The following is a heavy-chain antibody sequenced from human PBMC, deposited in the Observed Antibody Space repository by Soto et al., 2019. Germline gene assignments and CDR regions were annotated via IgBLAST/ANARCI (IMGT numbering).Heavy chain of an antibody. J-gene: IGHJ4*02. CDR3: ATRDTVRVY. D-gene: IGHD5-18*01. CDR2: SHQSGNT. V-gene: IGHV4-4*02. Sequence: QVQLQESGPGLVKPSGTLSLTCAVSGVSIGSHDWWTWVRQPPGKGLEWIGESHQSGNTNYNSSIESRVTISLDKSKNNFSLQLSSVAVADTAVYYCATRDTVRVYWGQGTLVTVSS. CDR1: GVSIGSHDW.